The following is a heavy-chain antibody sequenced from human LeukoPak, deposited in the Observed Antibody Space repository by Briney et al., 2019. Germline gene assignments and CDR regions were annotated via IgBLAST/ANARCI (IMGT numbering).Heavy chain of an antibody. J-gene: IGHJ4*02. CDR1: GGSISSGGYY. CDR3: ASRSGSYYVFDY. CDR2: IYYSGST. V-gene: IGHV4-31*03. Sequence: SQTLSHTCTVSGGSISSGGYYWSWIRQHPGKGLEWIGYIYYSGSTYYNPSLKSRVTISVDTSKNQFSLKLSSVTAADTAVYYCASRSGSYYVFDYWGQGTLVTVSS. D-gene: IGHD3-10*01.